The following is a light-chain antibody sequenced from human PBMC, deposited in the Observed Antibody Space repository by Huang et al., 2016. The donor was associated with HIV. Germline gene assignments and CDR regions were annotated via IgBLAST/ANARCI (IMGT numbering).Light chain of an antibody. V-gene: IGKV3-15*01. CDR1: QSVSSN. CDR2: VAS. CDR3: QQYNNWPPWT. J-gene: IGKJ1*01. Sequence: EIVMTQSPATLSVSPGERATLSCRASQSVSSNLAWYQQKPGQAPRLLIYVASTSATGIPARFSGSGSGTEFTLTISSLQSEDFAVYYCQQYNNWPPWTFGQGTKVEIK.